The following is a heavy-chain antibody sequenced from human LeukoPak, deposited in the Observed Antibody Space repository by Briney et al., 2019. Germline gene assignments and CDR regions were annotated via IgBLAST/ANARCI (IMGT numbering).Heavy chain of an antibody. J-gene: IGHJ2*01. CDR2: IYYSGST. CDR1: GGSVSSGSYY. CDR3: ASITVAGEDLNPNWYFDL. Sequence: SETLSLTCTVSGGSVSSGSYYWSWIRQPPGKRLEWIGYIYYSGSTNYNPPLKSRVTISVDTSKNQFSLNLSSVTAADTAVYYCASITVAGEDLNPNWYFDLWGRGTLVTVSS. V-gene: IGHV4-61*01. D-gene: IGHD6-19*01.